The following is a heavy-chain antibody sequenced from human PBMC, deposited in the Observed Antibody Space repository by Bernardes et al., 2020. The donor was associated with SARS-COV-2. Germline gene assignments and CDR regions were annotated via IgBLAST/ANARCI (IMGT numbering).Heavy chain of an antibody. J-gene: IGHJ2*01. Sequence: GRTLRVSCAASGFTFSSYWMHWVRQAPGKGLVWVSRINSDGRSTTYSDSVKGRFTISRDNAKNMLYLQMNSLRGEDTAVYYCVKDHYDLWSGYFGYFDLWGRGTLVTVSS. CDR2: INSDGRST. V-gene: IGHV3-74*03. D-gene: IGHD3-3*01. CDR3: VKDHYDLWSGYFGYFDL. CDR1: GFTFSSYW.